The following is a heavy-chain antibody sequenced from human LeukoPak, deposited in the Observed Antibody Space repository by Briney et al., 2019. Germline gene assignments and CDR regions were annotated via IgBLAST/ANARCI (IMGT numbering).Heavy chain of an antibody. V-gene: IGHV3-53*01. Sequence: GGSLRLPCAASGFTVSSNYMSWVRQAPGKGLEWVAVSYRDDSTYYAGSVKGRFTNSRDNSKNTLYLQMNSLRAEDTAVYHCARLDSSGWYSDYWGQGTLVTVSS. D-gene: IGHD6-19*01. J-gene: IGHJ4*02. CDR2: SYRDDST. CDR3: ARLDSSGWYSDY. CDR1: GFTVSSNY.